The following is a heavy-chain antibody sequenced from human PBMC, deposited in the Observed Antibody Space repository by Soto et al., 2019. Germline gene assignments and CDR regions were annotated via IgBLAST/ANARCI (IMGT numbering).Heavy chain of an antibody. J-gene: IGHJ3*02. CDR2: INPSGGST. CDR1: GYTFSSDY. Sequence: SVEVAGNVSGYTFSSDYIDWVREAAGQGLEWMGIINPSGGSTSYAQEFQGRVTMTRDTSTSTVYMELSSLRSEDTAVYYCARDRSAGTQNYYDSPGPEAFDIWGQGTMVTVSS. CDR3: ARDRSAGTQNYYDSPGPEAFDI. D-gene: IGHD3-22*01. V-gene: IGHV1-46*01.